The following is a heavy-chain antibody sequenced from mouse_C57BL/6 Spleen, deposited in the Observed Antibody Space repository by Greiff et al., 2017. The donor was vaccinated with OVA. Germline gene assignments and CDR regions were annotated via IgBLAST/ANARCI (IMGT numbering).Heavy chain of an antibody. CDR1: GYAFSSYW. D-gene: IGHD2-3*01. CDR3: ARSGDGYYFDY. Sequence: VQLKQSGAELVKPGASVKISCKASGYAFSSYWMNWVKQRPGKGLEWIGQIYPGDGDTNYNGKFKGKATLTADKSSSTAYMQLSSLTSEDSAVYFCARSGDGYYFDYWGQGTTLTVSS. CDR2: IYPGDGDT. V-gene: IGHV1-80*01. J-gene: IGHJ2*01.